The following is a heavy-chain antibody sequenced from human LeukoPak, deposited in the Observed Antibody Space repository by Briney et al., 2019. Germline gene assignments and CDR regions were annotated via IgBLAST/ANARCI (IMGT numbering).Heavy chain of an antibody. V-gene: IGHV3-30*18. CDR1: GFTFSSYG. D-gene: IGHD2-15*01. CDR2: ISYDGSNE. CDR3: AKDLISRNPYSWPLGGYFQH. Sequence: PGRSLRLSCAASGFTFSSYGMHWVRQAPGKGLEWVAVISYDGSNEYYADSVKGRFTISRDNSKNTLYLQMNSLRAEDTAVYYCAKDLISRNPYSWPLGGYFQHWGQGTLVTVSS. J-gene: IGHJ1*01.